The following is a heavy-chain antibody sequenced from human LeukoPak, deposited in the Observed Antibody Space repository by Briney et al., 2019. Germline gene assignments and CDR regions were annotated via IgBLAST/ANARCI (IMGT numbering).Heavy chain of an antibody. Sequence: GRSLRLSCAASGFTFSSYAMHWVRQAPGKGLEWVAVISYDGSNKYYADFVKGRFTISRDNSKNTLYLQMNSLRAEDTAVYYCARDHYYDSSGYVDYWGQGTLVTVSS. D-gene: IGHD3-22*01. J-gene: IGHJ4*02. CDR1: GFTFSSYA. V-gene: IGHV3-30-3*01. CDR2: ISYDGSNK. CDR3: ARDHYYDSSGYVDY.